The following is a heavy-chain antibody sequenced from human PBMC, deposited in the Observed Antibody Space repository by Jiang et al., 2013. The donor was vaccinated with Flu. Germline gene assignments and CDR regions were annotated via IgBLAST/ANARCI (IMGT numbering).Heavy chain of an antibody. CDR3: ARLYCHSGTCYSDY. CDR2: IYCGGST. V-gene: IGHV4-39*07. Sequence: GPGLVKPSETLSLTCSVSGGSVSSCTDYRGWIRQPPGKGLEWIASIYCGGSTYYNPSLKSRVTMSVDTSKNQFSLRLTSVTAADTAVYYCARLYCHSGTCYSDYWGQGALVTVSS. CDR1: GGSVSSCTDY. D-gene: IGHD2-15*01. J-gene: IGHJ4*02.